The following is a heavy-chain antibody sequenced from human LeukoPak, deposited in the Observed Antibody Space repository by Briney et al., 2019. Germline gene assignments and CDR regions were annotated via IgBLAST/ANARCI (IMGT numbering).Heavy chain of an antibody. CDR2: INPSGGST. J-gene: IGHJ4*02. Sequence: GASVKVSCKASGYTFTSYYMHWVRQAPGQGLEWMGIINPSGGSTSYAQKFQGRVTMTRDTSTSTVYMELSRLTSEDTAVYYCARDSLPHYYTSGSQNPADYWGQGTLVTVFS. V-gene: IGHV1-46*01. CDR1: GYTFTSYY. D-gene: IGHD3-10*01. CDR3: ARDSLPHYYTSGSQNPADY.